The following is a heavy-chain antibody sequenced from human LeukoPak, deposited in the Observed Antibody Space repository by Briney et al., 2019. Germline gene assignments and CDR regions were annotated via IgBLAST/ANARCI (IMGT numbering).Heavy chain of an antibody. CDR1: GYSFTSYW. CDR3: ARPVRSGSYYIGY. D-gene: IGHD1-26*01. J-gene: IGHJ4*02. CDR2: IYPGDSDT. V-gene: IGHV5-51*01. Sequence: GESLKISCKGSGYSFTSYWIGWVRQMPGKGLEWMGIIYPGDSDTRYSPSFQGQVAISADKSISTTYLQWSSLKASDTAMYYCARPVRSGSYYIGYWGQGTLVTVSS.